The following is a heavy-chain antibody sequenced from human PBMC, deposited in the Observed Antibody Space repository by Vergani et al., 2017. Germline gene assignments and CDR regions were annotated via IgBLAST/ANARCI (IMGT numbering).Heavy chain of an antibody. V-gene: IGHV3-30-3*01. Sequence: QVKLEESGGGVVQPGRSLRLSCAASGFSFGNYAMHWVRQAPGKGLEWVGVISYDGTEKKYADSVNGRFTISRDNSKKMMSLQMNSLEVEDTAVYYCARLSYYTTPYLQGGYDCWGQGTLVSVSS. J-gene: IGHJ4*02. CDR1: GFSFGNYA. D-gene: IGHD3-3*01. CDR3: ARLSYYTTPYLQGGYDC. CDR2: ISYDGTEK.